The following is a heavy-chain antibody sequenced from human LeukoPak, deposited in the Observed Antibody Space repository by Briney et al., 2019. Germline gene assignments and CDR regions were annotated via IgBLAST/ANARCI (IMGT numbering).Heavy chain of an antibody. CDR1: GYTFTSYG. V-gene: IGHV1-18*01. J-gene: IGHJ4*02. Sequence: ASVKVSCKASGYTFTSYGISWVRQAPGQGLEWMGWISAYNGNTNYAQKLQGRVTMTTDTSTSTAYMELRSLRSDDTAVYYCPRDLNDFWSGYPQYWGQGTLVTVSS. CDR2: ISAYNGNT. D-gene: IGHD3-3*01. CDR3: PRDLNDFWSGYPQY.